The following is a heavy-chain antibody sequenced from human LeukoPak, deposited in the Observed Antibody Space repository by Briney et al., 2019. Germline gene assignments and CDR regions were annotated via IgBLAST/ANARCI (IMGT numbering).Heavy chain of an antibody. Sequence: SETLSLTCTVSGGSISSGSYYWSWIRQPAGKGLEWIGRIYTSGSTNYNPSLKSRVTISVDTSKNQFSLKLSSVTAADTAVYYCAREGFLEWLRGVDYWGQGTLVTVSS. J-gene: IGHJ4*02. CDR2: IYTSGST. CDR3: AREGFLEWLRGVDY. D-gene: IGHD3-3*01. V-gene: IGHV4-61*02. CDR1: GGSISSGSYY.